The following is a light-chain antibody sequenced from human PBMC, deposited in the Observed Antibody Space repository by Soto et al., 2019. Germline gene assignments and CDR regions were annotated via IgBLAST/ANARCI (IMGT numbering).Light chain of an antibody. CDR3: QTWGTGIVV. J-gene: IGLJ2*01. CDR2: LNSDGSH. Sequence: QPVLTQSPSASASLGASVKLTCTLSSGHSSYAIAWHQQQPEKGPRYLMKLNSDGSHSKGDGIPDRFSGSSSGAERYLTISGLQSEDEAAYYCQTWGTGIVVFGGGTKLTVL. CDR1: SGHSSYA. V-gene: IGLV4-69*01.